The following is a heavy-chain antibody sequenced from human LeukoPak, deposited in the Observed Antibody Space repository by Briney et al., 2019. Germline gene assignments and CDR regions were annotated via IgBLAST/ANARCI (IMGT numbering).Heavy chain of an antibody. Sequence: SETLSLTCSVSGGSISGFFWSWIRQSPGKGLEWLGFINDGGTTKYNPSLKSRVTISVDMSKNQFSLRLNSVTAADTAVYYCARDSAPFSGISVAGYFDLWGQGTLVTVSS. D-gene: IGHD6-19*01. V-gene: IGHV4-59*01. CDR1: GGSISGFF. CDR2: INDGGTT. J-gene: IGHJ4*02. CDR3: ARDSAPFSGISVAGYFDL.